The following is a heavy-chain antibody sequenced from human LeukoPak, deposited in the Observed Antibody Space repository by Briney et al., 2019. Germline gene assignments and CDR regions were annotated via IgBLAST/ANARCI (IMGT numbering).Heavy chain of an antibody. D-gene: IGHD4-17*01. CDR1: SYSISSGSY. V-gene: IGHV4-38-2*01. Sequence: PSETLSLTCAVSSYSISSGSYWGWIRQSPGKGLEWVGSIFHSGNSYYNPSLKSRLTMSVDTSKNQFSLKLASVTAADTALYYCARVTYVDDMLYQYFDYWGQGILVTVSS. J-gene: IGHJ4*02. CDR2: IFHSGNS. CDR3: ARVTYVDDMLYQYFDY.